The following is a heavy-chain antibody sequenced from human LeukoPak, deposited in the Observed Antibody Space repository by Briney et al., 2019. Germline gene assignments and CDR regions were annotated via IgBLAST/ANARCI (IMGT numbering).Heavy chain of an antibody. CDR2: ISGSGGST. J-gene: IGHJ4*02. CDR1: GFTFSNAW. V-gene: IGHV3-23*01. CDR3: AKAGGIAAAVDY. D-gene: IGHD6-13*01. Sequence: GGSLRLSCAASGFTFSNAWMSWVRQAPGKGLEWVSAISGSGGSTYYADSVKGRFTISRDNSKNTLYLQMNSLRAEDTAVYYCAKAGGIAAAVDYWGQGTLVTVSS.